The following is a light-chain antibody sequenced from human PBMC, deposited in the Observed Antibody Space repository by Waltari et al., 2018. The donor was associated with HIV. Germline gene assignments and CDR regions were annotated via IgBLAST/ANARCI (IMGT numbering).Light chain of an antibody. J-gene: IGKJ1*01. Sequence: DIRMTQSPSTVSGSVGDRLTLSCRASQSTNNWLACYQQKQGKAPKLLIYKASYLESGVPSRFSGSGSGTEFTLSITSLQPDESATYDCQQYNDYSTFGQGTKVEIK. V-gene: IGKV1-5*03. CDR3: QQYNDYST. CDR1: QSTNNW. CDR2: KAS.